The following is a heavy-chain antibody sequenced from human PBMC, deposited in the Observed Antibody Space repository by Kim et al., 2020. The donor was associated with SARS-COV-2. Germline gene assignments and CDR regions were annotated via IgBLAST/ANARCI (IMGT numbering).Heavy chain of an antibody. J-gene: IGHJ4*02. CDR2: INPDGSTA. V-gene: IGHV3-74*01. CDR3: ARICGGDCSIPD. D-gene: IGHD2-21*02. CDR1: GFTFSNHW. Sequence: GGSLRLSCAASGFTFSNHWMHWVRQAPGKGLVWISRINPDGSTANYADSMKARFTISRDNAKNTLYLQINGLRAEDTALYYCARICGGDCSIPDWGQGTLVTVSS.